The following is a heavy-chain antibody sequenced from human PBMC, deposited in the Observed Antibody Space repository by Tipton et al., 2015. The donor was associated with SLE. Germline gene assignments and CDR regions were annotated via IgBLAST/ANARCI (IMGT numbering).Heavy chain of an antibody. CDR1: GGSISRYH. CDR2: IFYSGST. Sequence: TLSLTCTVSGGSISRYHWNWIRQPPGKGLDWIGYIFYSGSTNYNPSLKSRITISLDTSKNQFSLKLNSVTAADTAVYYCARDLASYYGVDVWGQGTTVTVSS. D-gene: IGHD3-3*02. CDR3: ARDLASYYGVDV. J-gene: IGHJ6*02. V-gene: IGHV4-59*01.